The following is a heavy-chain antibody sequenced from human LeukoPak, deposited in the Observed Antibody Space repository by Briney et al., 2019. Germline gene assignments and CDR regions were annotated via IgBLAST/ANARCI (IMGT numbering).Heavy chain of an antibody. CDR1: GFTFSNAW. Sequence: GGSLRLSWAASGFTFSNAWVSWVRQAPGKGLEWVGRIKSKTDGGTTDYAAPVKGRFTISRDDSKNTLYLQMNSLKTEDTAVYYCTTVRRYCSGGSCYSNYWGQGTLVTVSS. CDR2: IKSKTDGGTT. CDR3: TTVRRYCSGGSCYSNY. V-gene: IGHV3-15*01. D-gene: IGHD2-15*01. J-gene: IGHJ4*02.